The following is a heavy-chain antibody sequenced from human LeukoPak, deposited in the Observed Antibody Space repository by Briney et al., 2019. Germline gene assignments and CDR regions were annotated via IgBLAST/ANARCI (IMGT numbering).Heavy chain of an antibody. J-gene: IGHJ5*02. Sequence: SQTLSLTCAISGDSVSSNSAAWNWLRQSPSRGLEWLGRTYYRSRWYNDYAVSVKSRITVNPDTSKNQLSLQLNSVTPEDTAVYYCARVGHSGSLGAWGQGTLVTVSS. CDR3: ARVGHSGSLGA. CDR2: TYYRSRWYN. CDR1: GDSVSSNSAA. D-gene: IGHD1-26*01. V-gene: IGHV6-1*01.